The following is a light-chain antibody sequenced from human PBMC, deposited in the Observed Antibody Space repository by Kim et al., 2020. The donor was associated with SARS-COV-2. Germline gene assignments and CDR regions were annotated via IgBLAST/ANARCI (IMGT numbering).Light chain of an antibody. CDR1: QSISSSY. Sequence: LSPGERASLSCRASQSISSSYLGWYQQKPGQAPRLLIYGASGRATGIPDRFSGSGSGTDFTLTIGRLEPENFAVYYCQHYGSAPYSFGQGTKLEI. CDR2: GAS. J-gene: IGKJ2*03. V-gene: IGKV3-20*01. CDR3: QHYGSAPYS.